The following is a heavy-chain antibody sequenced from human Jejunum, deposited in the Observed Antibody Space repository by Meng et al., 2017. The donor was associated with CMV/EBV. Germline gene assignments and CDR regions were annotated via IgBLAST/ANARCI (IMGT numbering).Heavy chain of an antibody. CDR3: ARDRQSNGYFEYNFDY. D-gene: IGHD5-24*01. CDR2: INPTGGST. J-gene: IGHJ4*02. V-gene: IGHV1-46*01. CDR1: GYFFTSNH. Sequence: HVQLVQSATEVKKPGASVKVSCKAAGYFFTSNHLHWVRQAPGQGLEWMGMINPTGGSTSYSQKFQGRVTMTRDTSTSTGYMELSNLRSEDTAVYYCARDRQSNGYFEYNFDYWGQGTLVTVSS.